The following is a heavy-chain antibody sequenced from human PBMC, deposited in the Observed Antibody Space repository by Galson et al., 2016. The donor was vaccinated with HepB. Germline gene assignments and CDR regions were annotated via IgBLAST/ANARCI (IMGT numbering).Heavy chain of an antibody. J-gene: IGHJ4*02. CDR1: GFTFSSYW. V-gene: IGHV3-7*01. CDR2: IKRDGGEK. Sequence: SLRLSCAASGFTFSSYWMTWVRQAPGKGLEWVANIKRDGGEKYYVDSVKGRFTISRDKAKKSLYQQMNSLRTEDTAVYYCGRETYDFYSVTRFDCLGQGTLVTGSS. CDR3: GRETYDFYSVTRFDC. D-gene: IGHD3-3*01.